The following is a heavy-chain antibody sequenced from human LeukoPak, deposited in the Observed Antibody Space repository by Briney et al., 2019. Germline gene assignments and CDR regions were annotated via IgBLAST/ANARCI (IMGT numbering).Heavy chain of an antibody. Sequence: QAGGSLRLSCAASGFTFSSYGIHWVRQAPGKGLEWVAVIWYDGSNNYYADSVKGRFTISRDNSKNTVFLQMSSLRPEDTAVYYCAKEGRWLQLGGAFDIWGQGTMVTVSS. J-gene: IGHJ3*02. CDR3: AKEGRWLQLGGAFDI. D-gene: IGHD5-24*01. V-gene: IGHV3-30*02. CDR2: IWYDGSNN. CDR1: GFTFSSYG.